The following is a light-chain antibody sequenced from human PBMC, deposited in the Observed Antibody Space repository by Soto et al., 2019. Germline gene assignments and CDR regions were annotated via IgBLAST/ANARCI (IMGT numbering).Light chain of an antibody. CDR3: QHYKTWPLS. CDR1: QSIGST. J-gene: IGKJ4*01. Sequence: EIVMTQSPATLSVSPGERATLSRRASQSIGSTLAWYQQKPGQTPRLLIYDASTRATGIPARFSGIGSGTEFTLIISSLQSEDFAVYYCQHYKTWPLSFGGGTKVEI. V-gene: IGKV3-15*01. CDR2: DAS.